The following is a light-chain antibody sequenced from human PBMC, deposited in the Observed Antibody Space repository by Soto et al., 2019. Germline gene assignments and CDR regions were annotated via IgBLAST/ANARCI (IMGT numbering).Light chain of an antibody. CDR3: QQYNTYPLT. V-gene: IGKV1-5*03. CDR2: KAS. J-gene: IGKJ4*01. Sequence: DSVTITCRASQSISPWSAWYQQKPGKAPTLLIYKASSLEGGVPSRFSGSGSGTDFNITISSLQPDDFATYYCQQYNTYPLTCGGGTKVDIK. CDR1: QSISPW.